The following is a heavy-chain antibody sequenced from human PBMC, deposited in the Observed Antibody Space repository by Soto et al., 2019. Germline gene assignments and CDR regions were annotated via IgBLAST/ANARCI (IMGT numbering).Heavy chain of an antibody. D-gene: IGHD2-15*01. Sequence: SVKVSCKASGGTFSSYAISWVRQAPGQGLEWMGGIIPIFGTANYAQKFQGRVTITADESTSTAYMELSSLRSEDTAVYYCARAEGYCSGGSCYGGYYGMDVWGQGTTVTVSS. V-gene: IGHV1-69*13. J-gene: IGHJ6*02. CDR2: IIPIFGTA. CDR1: GGTFSSYA. CDR3: ARAEGYCSGGSCYGGYYGMDV.